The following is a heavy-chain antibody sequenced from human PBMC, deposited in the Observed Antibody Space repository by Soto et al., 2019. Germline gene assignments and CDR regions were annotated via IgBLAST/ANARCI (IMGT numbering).Heavy chain of an antibody. D-gene: IGHD3-9*01. CDR2: INHSGST. CDR1: GGSFSGYY. J-gene: IGHJ5*02. Sequence: SETLSLTCAVYGGSFSGYYWSWIRQPPGKGLEWIGEINHSGSTNYNPSLKSRVTISVDTSKNQFSLKLSSVTAADTAVYYCARGRYDILTGYSYNWFDPWGQGTLVTVSS. CDR3: ARGRYDILTGYSYNWFDP. V-gene: IGHV4-34*01.